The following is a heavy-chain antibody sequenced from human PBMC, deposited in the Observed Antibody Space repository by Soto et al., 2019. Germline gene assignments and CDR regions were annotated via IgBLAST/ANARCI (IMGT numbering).Heavy chain of an antibody. CDR2: INSDGSST. D-gene: IGHD6-19*01. J-gene: IGHJ4*02. V-gene: IGHV3-74*01. CDR3: AIAVAGTVFDY. CDR1: GFTFSSYW. Sequence: GGSLRLSCAASGFTFSSYWMHWVRQAPGKGLVWVSRINSDGSSTSYADSVKGRFTISRDNAKNTLYLQMNSLRAEDTAVYYCAIAVAGTVFDYWGQGTLVTVSS.